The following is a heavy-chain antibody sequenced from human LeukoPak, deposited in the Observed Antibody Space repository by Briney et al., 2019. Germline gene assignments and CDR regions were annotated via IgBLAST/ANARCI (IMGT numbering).Heavy chain of an antibody. D-gene: IGHD5-18*01. V-gene: IGHV1-2*02. CDR3: ARDRGYSYPYYFDY. J-gene: IGHJ4*02. CDR1: GYTFTGYY. Sequence: ASVKVSCKASGYTFTGYYMHWVRQAPGQGLEWMGWINPNSGGTNYAQKFQGRVTMTRDTSISTAYMELSRLRSDDTAVYYCARDRGYSYPYYFDYWGQGTLVTVSS. CDR2: INPNSGGT.